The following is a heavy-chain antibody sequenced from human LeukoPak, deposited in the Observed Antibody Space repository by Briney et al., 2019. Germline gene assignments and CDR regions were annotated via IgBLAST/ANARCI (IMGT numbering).Heavy chain of an antibody. CDR1: GFTFSSYA. D-gene: IGHD2-2*01. Sequence: GGSLRLSCAASGFTFSSYAMSWVHQAPGKGLEWVSAISGSGGSTYYADSVKGRFTISRDNSKNTLYLQMNSLRAEDTAVYYCAKGSSPVVPAAMDYWGQGTLVTVSS. CDR3: AKGSSPVVPAAMDY. V-gene: IGHV3-23*01. J-gene: IGHJ4*02. CDR2: ISGSGGST.